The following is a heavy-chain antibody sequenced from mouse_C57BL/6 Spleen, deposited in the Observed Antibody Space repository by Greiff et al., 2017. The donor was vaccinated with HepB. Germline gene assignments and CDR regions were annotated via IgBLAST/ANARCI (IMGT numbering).Heavy chain of an antibody. CDR1: GYTFTDYY. CDR2: LGPGSGST. D-gene: IGHD1-1*01. Sequence: VKLVESGAELVKPGASVKISCKASGYTFTDYYINWVKQRPGQGLEWIGKLGPGSGSTYYNEKFKGKATLTADKSSSTAYMQLSSLTSEDSAVYFCARDYYYGSSYRYFDVWGTGTTVTVSS. J-gene: IGHJ1*03. CDR3: ARDYYYGSSYRYFDV. V-gene: IGHV1-77*01.